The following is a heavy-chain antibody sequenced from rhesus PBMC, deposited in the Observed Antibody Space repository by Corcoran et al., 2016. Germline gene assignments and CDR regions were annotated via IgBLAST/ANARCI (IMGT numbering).Heavy chain of an antibody. CDR3: ARGPIWTGYSLDWYFDL. V-gene: IGHV4-165*01. J-gene: IGHJ2*01. D-gene: IGHD3-3*01. CDR1: GGSFSGYY. CDR2: VSGNSGGT. Sequence: QVQLQESGPGLVKPSETLSLTCAVSGGSFSGYYWAWSRHPPGKGLEWIGSVSGNSGGTDYNPSLKSRVTISTDTSKNQFSLKLSSVTAADTAVYYCARGPIWTGYSLDWYFDLWGPGTPITVPS.